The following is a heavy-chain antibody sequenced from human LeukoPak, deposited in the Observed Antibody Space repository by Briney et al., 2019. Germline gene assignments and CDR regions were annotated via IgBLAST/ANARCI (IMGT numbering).Heavy chain of an antibody. CDR2: INPNSGGT. CDR3: ARGRVYYYYYMDV. Sequence: ASVKVSCKASGYTFTGYYMHWVRQAPGQGLEWMGRINPNSGGTNYAQKFQGRVTMTRDTSISTAYMELSRLRSGDTAVYYCARGRVYYYYYMDVWGKGTTVTVSS. V-gene: IGHV1-2*06. CDR1: GYTFTGYY. J-gene: IGHJ6*03.